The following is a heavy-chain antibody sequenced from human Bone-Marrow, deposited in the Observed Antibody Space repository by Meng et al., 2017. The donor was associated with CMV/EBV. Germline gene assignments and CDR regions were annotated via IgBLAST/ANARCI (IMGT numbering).Heavy chain of an antibody. Sequence: GSLRLSCAVSGCSISSSTWWSWVRQPPGKGLEWIGEIYHSGSTNYNPSLKSRVTISVDKSKNQFFLKLSSVTAADTAVYYCARMIPLGYCSSTSCYERGDYFDYWGQGTLVTVSS. CDR1: GCSISSSTW. CDR3: ARMIPLGYCSSTSCYERGDYFDY. D-gene: IGHD2-2*01. CDR2: IYHSGST. V-gene: IGHV4-4*02. J-gene: IGHJ4*02.